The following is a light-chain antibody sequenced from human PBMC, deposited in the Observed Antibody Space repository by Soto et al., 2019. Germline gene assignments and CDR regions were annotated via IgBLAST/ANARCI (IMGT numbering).Light chain of an antibody. CDR3: QQRINWPLT. J-gene: IGKJ4*01. Sequence: EIVLTQSPATLSLSPGERATLSCRASQSVSSYLAWYQQKPGQAPRLLIYDASKRATGIPARFSGSGSGTDFTLAISSLVPEDFAVYHCQQRINWPLTFGGGTKVEIK. CDR1: QSVSSY. CDR2: DAS. V-gene: IGKV3-11*01.